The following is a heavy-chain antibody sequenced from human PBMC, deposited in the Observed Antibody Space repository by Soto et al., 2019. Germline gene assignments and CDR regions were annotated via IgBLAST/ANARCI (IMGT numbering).Heavy chain of an antibody. Sequence: LRLSCVVSEFTFSSSWMHWVRQGPGKGLVWVSRINSDGRYTNYADSVKGRFTTSRDNAKSILYLQMNRLRAEDTALYYCVTGWADYWGQGTLVTVSS. D-gene: IGHD1-26*01. CDR2: INSDGRYT. V-gene: IGHV3-74*01. CDR1: EFTFSSSW. J-gene: IGHJ4*02. CDR3: VTGWADY.